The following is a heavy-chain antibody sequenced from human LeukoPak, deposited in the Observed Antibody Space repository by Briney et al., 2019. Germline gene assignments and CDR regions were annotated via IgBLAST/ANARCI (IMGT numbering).Heavy chain of an antibody. D-gene: IGHD1-26*01. CDR1: GGSISTNY. J-gene: IGHJ3*02. Sequence: SETLSLTCTVSGGSISTNYWSWVRQPAGKGLEWIGRIFASGSTNYNPSLKSRVTMSVDTSKNQFSLKLSSVTAADTAVYYCARARWEGDAFDIWGQGTMVTVSS. V-gene: IGHV4-4*07. CDR3: ARARWEGDAFDI. CDR2: IFASGST.